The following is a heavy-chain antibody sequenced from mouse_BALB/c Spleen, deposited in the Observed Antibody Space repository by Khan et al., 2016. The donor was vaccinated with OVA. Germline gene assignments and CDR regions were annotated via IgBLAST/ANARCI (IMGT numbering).Heavy chain of an antibody. CDR1: GFSLSRYN. Sequence: QVQLKESGPGLVAPSQSLSITCTVSGFSLSRYNIHWVRQPPGKGLEWLGMIWGGGGTDYNSTLKIRLSISKDNSKSQVFLKMNSLRTDDTAMYFCARAYYRYDGYYAMDYWGQGTSGTVSS. V-gene: IGHV2-6-4*01. CDR2: IWGGGGT. J-gene: IGHJ4*01. CDR3: ARAYYRYDGYYAMDY. D-gene: IGHD2-14*01.